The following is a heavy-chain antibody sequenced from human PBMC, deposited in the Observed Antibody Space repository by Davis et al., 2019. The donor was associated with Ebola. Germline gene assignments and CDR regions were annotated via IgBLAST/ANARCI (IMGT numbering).Heavy chain of an antibody. Sequence: GESLKISCAASGFTFSSYAMSWVRQAPGKGLEWVSAISGSGGSTYYADSVKGRFTISRDNSKNTLYLQMNSLRAEDTAVYYCAKDVAARLYGMDVWGQGTTVTVSS. CDR3: AKDVAARLYGMDV. V-gene: IGHV3-23*01. CDR1: GFTFSSYA. J-gene: IGHJ6*02. D-gene: IGHD6-6*01. CDR2: ISGSGGST.